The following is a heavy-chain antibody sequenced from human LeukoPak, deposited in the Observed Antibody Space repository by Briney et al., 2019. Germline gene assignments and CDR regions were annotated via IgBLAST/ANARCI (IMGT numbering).Heavy chain of an antibody. CDR2: ISAYNGNT. D-gene: IGHD5-12*01. CDR1: GYTFTSYG. CDR3: ARVGGYDLRGGLFHYYYYYYMDV. J-gene: IGHJ6*03. V-gene: IGHV1-18*01. Sequence: ASVKVSCKASGYTFTSYGISWVRQAPGQGLEWMGWISAYNGNTNYAQKLQGRVTMTTDTSTSTAYMELRSLRSDDTAVYYCARVGGYDLRGGLFHYYYYYYMDVWGKGTTVTVSS.